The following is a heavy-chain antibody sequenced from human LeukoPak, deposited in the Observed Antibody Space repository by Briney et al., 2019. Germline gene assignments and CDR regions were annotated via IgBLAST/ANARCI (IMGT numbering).Heavy chain of an antibody. D-gene: IGHD4-17*01. CDR3: ARSFSDGDPNYAFDI. Sequence: SETLSLTCTVSGGSISSYYWSWIRQPPGKGLEWLGYIYYSGSTNYNPSLKSRVTISVDTSKNQFSLKLSSVTAADTAVYYCARSFSDGDPNYAFDIWGQGTMVTVSS. CDR2: IYYSGST. CDR1: GGSISSYY. V-gene: IGHV4-59*08. J-gene: IGHJ3*02.